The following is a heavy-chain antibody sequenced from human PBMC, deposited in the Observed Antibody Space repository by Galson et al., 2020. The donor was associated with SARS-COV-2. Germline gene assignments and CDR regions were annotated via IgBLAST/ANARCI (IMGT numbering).Heavy chain of an antibody. V-gene: IGHV3-74*01. CDR2: ISTDGRST. CDR1: GFNLSNYW. CDR3: ARGECGHYGKFDS. J-gene: IGHJ4*02. D-gene: IGHD3-10*01. Sequence: TGGSLRLSCAASGFNLSNYWMHWVRQVPGKGLVWVSRISTDGRSTSYADSVKGRVTISRDNAKNTLYLQMNSLRAEDAGVYYCARGECGHYGKFDSWGQGTLVTVSS.